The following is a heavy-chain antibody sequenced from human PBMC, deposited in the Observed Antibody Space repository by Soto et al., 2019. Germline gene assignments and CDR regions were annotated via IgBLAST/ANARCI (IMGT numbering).Heavy chain of an antibody. CDR2: ISAYNGNT. J-gene: IGHJ4*01. CDR1: GYTFTSYG. Sequence: QVQLVQSGAEVKKPGASVKVSCKASGYTFTSYGISWVRQAPGQGLEWMGWISAYNGNTNYAQKVQGRVTVTTDTATSTAYMELRSLRSDDTAVYCCARKDFNVTVSAGYNYWGQGTLVTVSS. V-gene: IGHV1-18*01. CDR3: ARKDFNVTVSAGYNY. D-gene: IGHD4-17*01.